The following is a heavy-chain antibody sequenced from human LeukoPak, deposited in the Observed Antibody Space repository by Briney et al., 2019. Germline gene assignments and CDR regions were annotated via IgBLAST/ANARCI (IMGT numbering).Heavy chain of an antibody. CDR2: ISYDGSNK. CDR3: ARDYSGEQQRGAFDI. CDR1: GFTFSSYA. J-gene: IGHJ3*02. Sequence: GGSLRLSCAASGFTFSSYAMHWVRQAPGKGLEWVAVISYDGSNKYYADSVKGRFTIPRDNSKNTLYLQMNSLRAEDTAVYYCARDYSGEQQRGAFDIWGQGTMVTVSS. V-gene: IGHV3-30-3*01. D-gene: IGHD6-13*01.